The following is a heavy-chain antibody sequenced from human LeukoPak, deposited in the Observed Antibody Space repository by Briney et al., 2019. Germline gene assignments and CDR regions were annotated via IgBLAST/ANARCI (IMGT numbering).Heavy chain of an antibody. V-gene: IGHV6-1*01. J-gene: IGHJ5*02. CDR2: TYYRSKWYN. CDR3: ARDLGGRFDP. Sequence: SQILSLTCAISGDSVSSNSAAWSWIRQSPSRGLEWLGGTYYRSKWYNDYAESVKSRIIIDPDTSKNQFSLQLNSVTPEDTAVYYCARDLGGRFDPWGQGTLVTVSS. CDR1: GDSVSSNSAA.